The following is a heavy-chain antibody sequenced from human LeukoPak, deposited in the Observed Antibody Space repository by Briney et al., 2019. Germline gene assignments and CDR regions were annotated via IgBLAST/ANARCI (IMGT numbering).Heavy chain of an antibody. J-gene: IGHJ5*02. Sequence: ASVKVSCKASGYTFNAYYMHWVRQAPGQGLEWMGWINPNTGGTNYAQKFQGRVTMTRDTSISTAYMELSRLRSDDTAVYYCARDSDHDSKGPWGQGTLVAVSS. CDR2: INPNTGGT. D-gene: IGHD4-11*01. CDR1: GYTFNAYY. V-gene: IGHV1-2*02. CDR3: ARDSDHDSKGP.